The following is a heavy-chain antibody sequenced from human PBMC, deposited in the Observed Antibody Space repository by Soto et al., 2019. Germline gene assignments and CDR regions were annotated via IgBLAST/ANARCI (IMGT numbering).Heavy chain of an antibody. V-gene: IGHV1-69*13. CDR1: GGTFSSYA. D-gene: IGHD5-18*01. Sequence: ASVKVSCKASGGTFSSYAISWVRQAPGQGLEWMGGIIPIFGTANYAQKFQGRVTITADESTSTAYMVLSSLRSEDTAVYYCARDFFRGYSYGPWGQGTLVTVSS. CDR2: IIPIFGTA. J-gene: IGHJ5*02. CDR3: ARDFFRGYSYGP.